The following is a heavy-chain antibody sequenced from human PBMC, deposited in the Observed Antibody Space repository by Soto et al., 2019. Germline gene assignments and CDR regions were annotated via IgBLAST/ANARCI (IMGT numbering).Heavy chain of an antibody. CDR2: ISYDGSNK. J-gene: IGHJ3*02. CDR1: GFTFSSYA. Sequence: GGSLRLSCAASGFTFSSYAMHWVRQAPGKGLEWVAVISYDGSNKYYAASVKGRFTISRDNSKNTLYLQMNSLRAEDTAVYYCARGRGRYFDWLLASDASDIWGQGKMVTVSS. V-gene: IGHV3-30-3*01. D-gene: IGHD3-9*01. CDR3: ARGRGRYFDWLLASDASDI.